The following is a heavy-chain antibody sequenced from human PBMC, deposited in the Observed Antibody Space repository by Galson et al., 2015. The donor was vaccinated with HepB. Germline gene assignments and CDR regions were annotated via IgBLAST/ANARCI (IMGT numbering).Heavy chain of an antibody. CDR2: IIPFFGTA. Sequence: SVKVSCKASGGTFSSYAISWVRQAPGQGLEWMGGIIPFFGTANYAQKFQGRVTITADESTSTAYMELSSLRSEDTAVYYCARGGAAAGTRSGHYYYYGMDVWGQGNPGHRLL. J-gene: IGHJ6*02. CDR3: ARGGAAAGTRSGHYYYYGMDV. V-gene: IGHV1-69*13. CDR1: GGTFSSYA. D-gene: IGHD6-13*01.